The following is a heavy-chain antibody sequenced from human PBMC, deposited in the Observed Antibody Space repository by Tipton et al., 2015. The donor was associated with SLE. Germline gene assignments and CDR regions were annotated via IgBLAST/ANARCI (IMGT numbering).Heavy chain of an antibody. CDR2: IYYSGST. CDR1: GGSISSSSYY. J-gene: IGHJ3*02. V-gene: IGHV4-39*07. CDR3: ARKRNGMGI. Sequence: GSLRLSCTASGGSISSSSYYWGWIRQPPGKGLEWIGSIYYSGSTYYNPSLKSRVTISVDTSKNQFSLKLSSVTAADTAVYYCARKRNGMGIWGQGTVVTVSS. D-gene: IGHD5-24*01.